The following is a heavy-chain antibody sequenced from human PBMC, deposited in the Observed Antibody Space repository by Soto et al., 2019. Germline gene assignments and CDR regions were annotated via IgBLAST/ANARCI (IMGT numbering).Heavy chain of an antibody. CDR1: GGSISTSSYF. Sequence: SETLSLTCSVSGGSISTSSYFWGWIRQPPGKGLEWVGAVHYSGSANYRSSLQSRVTISVDTSQNQFSLRLRSATAADTAVYYCARHRWGSGSYSGLLDFWGQGALVTVSS. CDR3: ARHRWGSGSYSGLLDF. CDR2: VHYSGSA. V-gene: IGHV4-39*01. J-gene: IGHJ4*02. D-gene: IGHD3-10*01.